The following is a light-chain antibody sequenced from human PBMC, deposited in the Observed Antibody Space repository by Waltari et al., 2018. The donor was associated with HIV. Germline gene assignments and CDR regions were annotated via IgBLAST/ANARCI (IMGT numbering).Light chain of an antibody. J-gene: IGLJ2*01. CDR1: TPNIGADSD. CDR2: GNK. Sequence: QSVLTQPPSVSGAPGQRVTTSCTGSTPNIGADSDVHWYQQIPGTAPKLLISGNKNRPSGVPDRFSASKSGTSASLTITGLQAEDEADYFCQSYDITLSASVVFGGGTKLTVL. V-gene: IGLV1-40*01. CDR3: QSYDITLSASVV.